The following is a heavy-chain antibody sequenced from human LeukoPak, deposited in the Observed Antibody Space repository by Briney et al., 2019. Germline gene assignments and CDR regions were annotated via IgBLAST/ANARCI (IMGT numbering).Heavy chain of an antibody. D-gene: IGHD1-26*01. CDR3: ANRDTTY. CDR1: GLTFTSYA. V-gene: IGHV3-23*01. Sequence: QTGGSLRLSCAASGLTFTSYAMSWVRQAPGKGLEWVSAISDSGGSTYYADSVKGRFTISRDNSKNTLYLQMNSLRAEDTAIYYCANRDTTYWGQGTLVTVSS. CDR2: ISDSGGST. J-gene: IGHJ4*02.